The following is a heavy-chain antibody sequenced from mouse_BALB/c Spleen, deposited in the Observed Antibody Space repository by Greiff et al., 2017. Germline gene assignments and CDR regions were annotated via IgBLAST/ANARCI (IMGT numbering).Heavy chain of an antibody. CDR1: GFTFSSFG. Sequence: EVMLVESGEGLVQPGGSRKLSCAASGFTFSSFGMHWVRQAPEKGLEWVAYISSGSSTIYYADTVKGRFTISRDNPKNTLFLQMTSLRSEDTAMYYCARGDGYPAWFAYWGQGTLVTVSA. CDR3: ARGDGYPAWFAY. J-gene: IGHJ3*01. D-gene: IGHD2-3*01. CDR2: ISSGSSTI. V-gene: IGHV5-17*02.